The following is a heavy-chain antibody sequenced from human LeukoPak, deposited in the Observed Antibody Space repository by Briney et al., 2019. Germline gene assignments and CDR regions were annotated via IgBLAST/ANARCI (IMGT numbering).Heavy chain of an antibody. CDR3: ARGPPNWGYDY. Sequence: SETLSLTCAVYGGSFSGYFWSWIRQPPGKGLEWIGEVNHSGRTNYNPSLKSRVTISVDTSKNQFSLNLRSVTAADTAVYYCARGPPNWGYDYWGPGTLVTVSS. CDR2: VNHSGRT. V-gene: IGHV4-34*01. D-gene: IGHD7-27*01. CDR1: GGSFSGYF. J-gene: IGHJ4*02.